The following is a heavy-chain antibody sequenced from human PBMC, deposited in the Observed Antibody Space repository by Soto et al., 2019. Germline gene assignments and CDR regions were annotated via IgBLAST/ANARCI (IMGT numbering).Heavy chain of an antibody. CDR2: ISSTGSNI. CDR3: ARGVYGYYS. Sequence: EVQVVESGGGLVQPGRSLRLSCVASGLTFGSYEMNWVRQAPGKGLEWLSYISSTGSNIYYADSVKGRFTVSRDNAKNSLYLQMNSLRAEDTAVYYWARGVYGYYSWGQGTLVTVSS. V-gene: IGHV3-48*03. CDR1: GLTFGSYE. D-gene: IGHD5-18*01. J-gene: IGHJ5*02.